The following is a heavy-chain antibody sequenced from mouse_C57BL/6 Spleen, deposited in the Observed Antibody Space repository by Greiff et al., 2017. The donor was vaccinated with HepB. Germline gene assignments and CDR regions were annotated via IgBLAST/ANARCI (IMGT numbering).Heavy chain of an antibody. J-gene: IGHJ4*01. CDR3: AIGRIYYYGSSPMDY. Sequence: QVQLQQPGAELVKPGASVKVSCKASGYTFTSYWMHWVKQRPGQGLEWIGRIHPSDSDTNYNQKFKGKATLTVDKSSSTADMQLSSLTSEDSAVYYCAIGRIYYYGSSPMDYWGQGTSVTVSS. CDR1: GYTFTSYW. D-gene: IGHD1-1*01. CDR2: IHPSDSDT. V-gene: IGHV1-74*01.